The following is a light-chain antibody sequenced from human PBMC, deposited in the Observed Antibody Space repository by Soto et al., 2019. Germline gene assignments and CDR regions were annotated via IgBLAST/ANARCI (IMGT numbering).Light chain of an antibody. CDR2: DVS. CDR1: NSDVGGYNF. V-gene: IGLV2-11*01. CDR3: CSYAGSYTYV. J-gene: IGLJ1*01. Sequence: QLVLTQPRSVSGSPGQSVTISCTGTNSDVGGYNFVSWYQQHPGKAPKLMIYDVSMRPSGVPHRFSGSKSGNRASLTISGLQAEDEADYFCCSYAGSYTYVFGSGTKLTVL.